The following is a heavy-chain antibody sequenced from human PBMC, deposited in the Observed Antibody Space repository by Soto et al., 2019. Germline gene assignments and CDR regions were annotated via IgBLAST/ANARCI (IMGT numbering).Heavy chain of an antibody. D-gene: IGHD2-21*01. Sequence: QVQLPQSGTEVKKPGASVKVSCKTSGYTFTNYGITWVRQAPGQGLEWMGWISAYNGHANYEQKFQGRVTMTTDPSTSTAYMELRSLRSDDTAVYFCARSIRVASPGDYWGQGTLATVSS. J-gene: IGHJ4*02. CDR1: GYTFTNYG. CDR3: ARSIRVASPGDY. CDR2: ISAYNGHA. V-gene: IGHV1-18*04.